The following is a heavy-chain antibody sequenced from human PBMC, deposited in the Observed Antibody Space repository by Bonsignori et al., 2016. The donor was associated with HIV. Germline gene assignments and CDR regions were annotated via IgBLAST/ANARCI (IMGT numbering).Heavy chain of an antibody. V-gene: IGHV3-21*01. CDR1: GFTFSSYS. CDR3: ARVIAAAGTDY. D-gene: IGHD6-13*01. Sequence: GGSLRLSCAASGFTFSSYSMNWVRQAPGKGLEWVSSISSSSSYIYYADSVKGRFTISRDNAKNSLYLQMNSLRAEDTAVYYCARVIAAAGTDYWGQGTLVTVSS. J-gene: IGHJ4*02. CDR2: ISSSSSYI.